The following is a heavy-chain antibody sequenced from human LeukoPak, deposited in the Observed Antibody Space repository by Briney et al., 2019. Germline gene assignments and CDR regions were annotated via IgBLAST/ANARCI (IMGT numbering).Heavy chain of an antibody. V-gene: IGHV4-34*01. D-gene: IGHD5-18*01. J-gene: IGHJ4*02. Sequence: SETLSLTCAVYGGSFSGYYWSWIRQPPGKGLEWIGEINHSGSTNYNPSLKSRVTMSVDTSKNQFSLKVNSMTAADTAVYYCAREVQLYSYGPLDYWGQGTLVTVSS. CDR2: INHSGST. CDR3: AREVQLYSYGPLDY. CDR1: GGSFSGYY.